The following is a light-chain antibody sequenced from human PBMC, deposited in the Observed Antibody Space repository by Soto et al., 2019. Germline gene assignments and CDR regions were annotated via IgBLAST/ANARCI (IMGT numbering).Light chain of an antibody. V-gene: IGKV3-20*01. CDR2: GAS. Sequence: EIVLTQSPGTLSLSPGERATLSCRASQSLYSNSLAWYQLKPGQAPRLLIYGASSRATGIPDRFSGSGSGTDFTLTISRLEPEDFAVYYCQQYSTSPPITFGPGTRLEIK. CDR1: QSLYSNS. J-gene: IGKJ5*01. CDR3: QQYSTSPPIT.